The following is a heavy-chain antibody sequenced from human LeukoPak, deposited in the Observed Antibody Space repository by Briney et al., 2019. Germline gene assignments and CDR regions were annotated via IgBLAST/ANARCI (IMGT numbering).Heavy chain of an antibody. J-gene: IGHJ4*02. D-gene: IGHD6-13*01. Sequence: GGSLRLSCAASGFTFSSYAMSWVRQAPGKGLEGVSAISGSGGSTYYADSVKGRFTISRDNSKNTLYLQMNSLRAEDTAVYYCATKGIAAAGPPFDYWGQGTLVTVSS. CDR3: ATKGIAAAGPPFDY. CDR2: ISGSGGST. V-gene: IGHV3-23*01. CDR1: GFTFSSYA.